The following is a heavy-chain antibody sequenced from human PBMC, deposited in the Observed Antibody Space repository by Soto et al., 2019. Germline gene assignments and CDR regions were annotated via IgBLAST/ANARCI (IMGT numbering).Heavy chain of an antibody. CDR3: ARGITFGGVLNGMDV. Sequence: QVQLVQSGAEVKKPGASVKVSCKASGSTFTTNGFTWVRQAPGQGLEWMGWINTYNGKTYYAKKLQGRVTMTTDTSTSTAYMELRSLRSDDTAVYYCARGITFGGVLNGMDVWGQGTTVTVSS. J-gene: IGHJ6*02. CDR2: INTYNGKT. D-gene: IGHD3-16*01. CDR1: GSTFTTNG. V-gene: IGHV1-18*01.